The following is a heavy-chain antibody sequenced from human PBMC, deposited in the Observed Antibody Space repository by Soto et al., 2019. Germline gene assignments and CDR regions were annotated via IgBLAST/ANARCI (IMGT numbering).Heavy chain of an antibody. D-gene: IGHD2-21*01. J-gene: IGHJ4*02. V-gene: IGHV1-18*01. Sequence: ASVKVSCKASGYTFTSYGISWVRQAPGQGLERIRWISAYNGNTNYAQKLQGRVTMTTDTSTSTAYMELRSLRSDDTAVYYCARDLLGDPYYWGQGTLVTVSS. CDR1: GYTFTSYG. CDR2: ISAYNGNT. CDR3: ARDLLGDPYY.